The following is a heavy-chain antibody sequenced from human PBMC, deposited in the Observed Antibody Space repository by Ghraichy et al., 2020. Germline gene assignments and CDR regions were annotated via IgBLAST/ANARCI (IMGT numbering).Heavy chain of an antibody. D-gene: IGHD2-8*01. J-gene: IGHJ5*02. CDR1: GFTFTAYW. V-gene: IGHV3-7*03. Sequence: LTCAVSGFTFTAYWMTWVRQAPGKGLEWVANIKEDGSEKYYVDSVKGRFSVSRDNAKNSVYLQMSSLRAEDTAVYYCARAEANGFGPWGQGTLVIVSS. CDR2: IKEDGSEK. CDR3: ARAEANGFGP.